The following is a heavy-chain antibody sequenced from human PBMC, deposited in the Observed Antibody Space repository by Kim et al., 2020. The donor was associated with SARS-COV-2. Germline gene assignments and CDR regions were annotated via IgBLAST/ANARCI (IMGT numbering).Heavy chain of an antibody. Sequence: SIGYASSVKGRFTISRDNAKNTLYLQMNSLRLEDTAVYYCARGYGSGTNYWGQGTLVTVST. CDR3: ARGYGSGTNY. J-gene: IGHJ4*02. CDR2: SI. D-gene: IGHD3-10*01. V-gene: IGHV3-74*01.